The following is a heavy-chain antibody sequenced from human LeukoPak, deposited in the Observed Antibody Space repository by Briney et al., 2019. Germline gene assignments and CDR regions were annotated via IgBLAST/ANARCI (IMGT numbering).Heavy chain of an antibody. CDR3: ARVNYIVLMVYAIRKYFDY. D-gene: IGHD2-8*01. CDR2: ISHSGST. J-gene: IGHJ4*02. V-gene: IGHV4-34*01. Sequence: SETLSLTCAVYGGSFSGYYWSWIRQPPGKGLEWIGEISHSGSTNYNPSLKSRVTISVDTSKNQFSLKLSSVTAADTAVYYCARVNYIVLMVYAIRKYFDYWGQGTLVTVSS. CDR1: GGSFSGYY.